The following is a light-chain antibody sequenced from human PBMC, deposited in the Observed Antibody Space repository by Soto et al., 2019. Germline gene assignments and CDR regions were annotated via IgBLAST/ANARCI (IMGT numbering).Light chain of an antibody. CDR2: NYT. CDR1: SSNIGSNS. CDR3: ASWDDSLNGGV. J-gene: IGLJ3*02. V-gene: IGLV1-44*01. Sequence: QSVLTQPPSTSGTPGQGVTISCSGSSSNIGSNSVNWYQQLPGMDPKLLIYNYTQRPSGVPDRFSGSKSGPSASLAISGLQSEEEADDYCASWDDSLNGGVFGGGTKLTVL.